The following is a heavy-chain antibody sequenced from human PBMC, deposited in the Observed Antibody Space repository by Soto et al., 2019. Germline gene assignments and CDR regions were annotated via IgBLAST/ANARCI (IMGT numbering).Heavy chain of an antibody. Sequence: GGSLRLSCAASGFTFSSYAMHWVRQAPGKGLEWVAVISYDGSNKYYADSVKGRFTISRDNSKNTLYLQMNSLRAEDTAVYYCARDRKVAQNGWYGWFDYWGQGTLVTVSS. D-gene: IGHD6-19*01. V-gene: IGHV3-30-3*01. CDR3: ARDRKVAQNGWYGWFDY. CDR1: GFTFSSYA. J-gene: IGHJ4*02. CDR2: ISYDGSNK.